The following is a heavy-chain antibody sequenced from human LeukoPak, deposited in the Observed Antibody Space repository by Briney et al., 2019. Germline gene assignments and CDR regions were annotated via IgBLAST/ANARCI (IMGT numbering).Heavy chain of an antibody. J-gene: IGHJ6*02. CDR3: ARTYYDFWSGYYTPRYGMDV. V-gene: IGHV4-4*08. CDR1: GGSISSYY. Sequence: PSETLSLTCTVSGGSISSYYWSWIRQPPGKGLEWIGYIYTSGSTNYNPSLKSRVTMSVDTSKNQFSLKLSSVTAADTAVYYCARTYYDFWSGYYTPRYGMDVWGQGTTVTVSS. D-gene: IGHD3-3*01. CDR2: IYTSGST.